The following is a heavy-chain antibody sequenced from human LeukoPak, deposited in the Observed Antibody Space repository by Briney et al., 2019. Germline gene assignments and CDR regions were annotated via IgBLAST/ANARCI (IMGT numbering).Heavy chain of an antibody. CDR2: INPNSGGT. CDR1: GYTFTGNY. CDR3: ARANRFGPYEAFDI. J-gene: IGHJ3*02. D-gene: IGHD3-10*01. V-gene: IGHV1-2*02. Sequence: AASVKVSCKASGYTFTGNYMHWVRQAPGQGLEWMGWINPNSGGTNYAQKFQGRVTMTRDTSISTAYMELSRLRSDDTAVYYCARANRFGPYEAFDIWGQGTMVTVSS.